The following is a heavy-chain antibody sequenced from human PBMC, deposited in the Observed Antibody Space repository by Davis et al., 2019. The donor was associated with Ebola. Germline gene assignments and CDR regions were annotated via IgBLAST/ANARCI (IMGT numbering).Heavy chain of an antibody. J-gene: IGHJ4*02. D-gene: IGHD1-14*01. CDR2: FDPEYAEA. Sequence: ASVKVSCKVSEYTLAEISIHWVRQAPGKGLEWMGGFDPEYAEAIYAQKFQGRVTMTEETSTDTAYMELSSLRSDYTAMYYCAIGGTTGGFDYWGQGALVTVSS. CDR3: AIGGTTGGFDY. V-gene: IGHV1-24*01. CDR1: EYTLAEIS.